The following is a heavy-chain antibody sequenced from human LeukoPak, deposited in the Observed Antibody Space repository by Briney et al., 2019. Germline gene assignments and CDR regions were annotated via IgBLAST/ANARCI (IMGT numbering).Heavy chain of an antibody. J-gene: IGHJ3*02. CDR2: ISASDGKT. CDR1: GFTFSTYD. V-gene: IGHV3-23*01. CDR3: ARRACGGGSCHGRAFDI. D-gene: IGHD2-15*01. Sequence: GRSLRLSCAASGFTFSTYDMSWVRQAPGKGLEWVSAISASDGKTYFADSVKGRFTISRDTSKNTLSLQMSSLRAEDTAVYYCARRACGGGSCHGRAFDIWGQGTMVTVSS.